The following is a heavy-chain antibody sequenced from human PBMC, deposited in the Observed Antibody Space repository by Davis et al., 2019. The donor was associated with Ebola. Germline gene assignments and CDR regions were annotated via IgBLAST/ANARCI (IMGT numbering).Heavy chain of an antibody. Sequence: GGSLRLSCEASGFTLNAYYVHWIRQAPGKGLEWISRIGRSGNTYTNYAESVRGRFAISRDSARNSLYLEMNNLRVEDTAIYYCSTAFNSVADGFDFWGQGTMVTVSS. V-gene: IGHV3-11*06. CDR1: GFTLNAYY. D-gene: IGHD4-23*01. CDR2: IGRSGNTYT. J-gene: IGHJ3*01. CDR3: STAFNSVADGFDF.